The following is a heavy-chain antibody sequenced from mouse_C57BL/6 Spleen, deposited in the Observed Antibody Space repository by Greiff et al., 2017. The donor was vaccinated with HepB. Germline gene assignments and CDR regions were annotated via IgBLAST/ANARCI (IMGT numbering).Heavy chain of an antibody. CDR2: INPSNGGT. CDR1: GYTFTSYW. V-gene: IGHV1-53*01. CDR3: ARVHYGSSYYFDY. Sequence: VQLQQSGTELVKPGASVKLSCKASGYTFTSYWMHWVKQRPGQGLEWIGNINPSNGGTNYNEKFKSKATLTVDKSSSTAYMQLSSLTSEDSAVYYCARVHYGSSYYFDYWGQGTTLTVSS. J-gene: IGHJ2*01. D-gene: IGHD1-1*01.